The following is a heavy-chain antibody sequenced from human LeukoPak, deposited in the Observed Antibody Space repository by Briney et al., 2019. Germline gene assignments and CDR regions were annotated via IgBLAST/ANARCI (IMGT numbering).Heavy chain of an antibody. Sequence: SETLSLTCAVYGGSFSGYYWSWTRQPPGKGLEWIGEINHSGSTNYNPSLKSRVTISVDTSKNQFSLKLSSVTAADTAVYYCARVRRWLQKRVNAFDIWGQGTMVTVSS. CDR2: INHSGST. J-gene: IGHJ3*02. CDR1: GGSFSGYY. V-gene: IGHV4-34*01. CDR3: ARVRRWLQKRVNAFDI. D-gene: IGHD5-24*01.